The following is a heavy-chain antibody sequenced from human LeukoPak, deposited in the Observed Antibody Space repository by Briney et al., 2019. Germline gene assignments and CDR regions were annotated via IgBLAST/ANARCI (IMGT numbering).Heavy chain of an antibody. CDR1: GYTFTDKY. D-gene: IGHD1-14*01. J-gene: IGHJ4*02. V-gene: IGHV1-2*02. CDR3: VRDLTNPASGDY. Sequence: ASVKVSCKISGYTFTDKYIHWVRQAPGLGLECMGWMHPNTGDTVYVQKFQGRVTFTRDTSISTAYMELHRLGSDDTAVYFCVRDLTNPASGDYWGQGTLVTVSS. CDR2: MHPNTGDT.